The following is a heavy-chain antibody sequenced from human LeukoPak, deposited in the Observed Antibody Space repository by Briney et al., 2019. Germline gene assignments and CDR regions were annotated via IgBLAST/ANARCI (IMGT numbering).Heavy chain of an antibody. CDR2: INSDGSST. J-gene: IGHJ2*01. CDR3: ARADRPNWYFDL. CDR1: GXTFSSYC. V-gene: IGHV3-74*01. Sequence: GGSLRLSWTASGXTFSSYCVHWVRQAPGKGLVWVSRINSDGSSTSYADSVKGRFTISRDNAKNTLYLQMNSLRAEDTAMYYCARADRPNWYFDLWGRGTLVTVSS.